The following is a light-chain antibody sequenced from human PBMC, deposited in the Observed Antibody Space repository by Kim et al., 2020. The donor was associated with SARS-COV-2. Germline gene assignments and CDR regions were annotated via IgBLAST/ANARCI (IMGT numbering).Light chain of an antibody. J-gene: IGLJ2*01. Sequence: SSELPQDPAVSVALGQTVRITCQGDSLRSYYASWYQQKPGQAPVLVIYGKNNRPSGIPDRFSGSSSGNTASLTITGAQAEDEADYYCNSRDSSGNPHVVF. CDR2: GKN. CDR3: NSRDSSGNPHVV. V-gene: IGLV3-19*01. CDR1: SLRSYY.